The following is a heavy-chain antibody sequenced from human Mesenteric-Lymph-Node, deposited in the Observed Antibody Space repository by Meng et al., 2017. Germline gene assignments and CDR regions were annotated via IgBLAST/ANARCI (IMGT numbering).Heavy chain of an antibody. J-gene: IGHJ4*02. CDR2: INHSGST. CDR1: GGSFSGYY. Sequence: GQLQQGGAGLLKPSEPLPLPCAGYGGSFSGYYWSWIRQPPGKGLEWIGEINHSGSTNYNPSLKSRVTISVDTSKNQFSLKLSSVTAADTAVYYCARADKVRFDYWGQGTLVTVSS. V-gene: IGHV4-34*01. CDR3: ARADKVRFDY.